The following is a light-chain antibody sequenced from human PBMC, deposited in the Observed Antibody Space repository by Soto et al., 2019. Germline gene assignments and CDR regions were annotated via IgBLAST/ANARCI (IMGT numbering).Light chain of an antibody. CDR2: DVT. Sequence: QSVLTQPASVSGSPGQSITISCTGTSSDVGGFNYVSWYQQHPGKAPKLMIYDVTNRPSGVSYRFSGSKSGTTASLTISGLQAEDEAEYYCNSYTSSSTYVFGTGDQGHRP. J-gene: IGLJ1*01. CDR1: SSDVGGFNY. V-gene: IGLV2-14*03. CDR3: NSYTSSSTYV.